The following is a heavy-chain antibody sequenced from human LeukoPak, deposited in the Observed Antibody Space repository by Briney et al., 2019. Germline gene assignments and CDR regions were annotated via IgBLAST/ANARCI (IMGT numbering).Heavy chain of an antibody. J-gene: IGHJ4*02. CDR2: ISGSGGST. CDR1: GFTFSSYG. V-gene: IGHV3-23*01. Sequence: GGSLRLSCAASGFTFSSYGMSWVRQAPGKGLEWVSAISGSGGSTYYADSVKGRFTISRDNSKNTLYLQMNSLRAEDSAIYYCARLMTIAVIGADCWGQGTLVTVSS. CDR3: ARLMTIAVIGADC. D-gene: IGHD6-19*01.